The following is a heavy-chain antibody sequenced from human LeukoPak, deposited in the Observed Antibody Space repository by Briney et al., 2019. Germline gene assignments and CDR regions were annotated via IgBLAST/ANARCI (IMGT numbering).Heavy chain of an antibody. D-gene: IGHD1-26*01. V-gene: IGHV4-59*01. CDR3: AREERGCFDY. J-gene: IGHJ4*02. CDR2: IHYSGST. CDR1: GGSISTYY. Sequence: PSETLSLTCTVSGGSISTYYWSWIRQPPGKGLEWIGYIHYSGSTKYNPSLKSRVTISVDTSKNQSSLKLSSVTAADTAVYYCAREERGCFDYWGQGTLVTVSS.